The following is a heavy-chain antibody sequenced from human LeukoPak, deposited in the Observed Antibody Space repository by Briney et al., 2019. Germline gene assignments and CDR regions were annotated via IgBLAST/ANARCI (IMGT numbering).Heavy chain of an antibody. Sequence: SETLSLTCTVSGGSISGSGYFWGWIRQPPGKGLEWIGSIYYSGSTYYNPSLKSRVTISVDTSKNQFSLKLSSVTAADTAVYYCARGPRGRVPIAARLRDWFDPWGQGTLVTVSS. V-gene: IGHV4-39*01. J-gene: IGHJ5*02. CDR1: GGSISGSGYF. CDR2: IYYSGST. D-gene: IGHD6-6*01. CDR3: ARGPRGRVPIAARLRDWFDP.